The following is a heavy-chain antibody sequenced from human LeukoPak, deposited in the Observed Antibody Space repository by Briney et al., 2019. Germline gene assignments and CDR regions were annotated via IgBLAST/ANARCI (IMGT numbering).Heavy chain of an antibody. V-gene: IGHV3-33*06. Sequence: GGSLRLSCAASGFTFSSYGMHWVRQAPGKGLEWVAVIWYDGSNKYYADSVKGRFTISRDNSKNTLYLQMNSLRAEDTAVYYCAKGEYSSGWSLIDYWGQGTLVTVSS. CDR2: IWYDGSNK. CDR3: AKGEYSSGWSLIDY. CDR1: GFTFSSYG. J-gene: IGHJ4*02. D-gene: IGHD6-19*01.